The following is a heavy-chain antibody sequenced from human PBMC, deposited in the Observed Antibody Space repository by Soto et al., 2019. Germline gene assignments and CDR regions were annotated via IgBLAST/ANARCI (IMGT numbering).Heavy chain of an antibody. D-gene: IGHD3-10*01. CDR3: ARGINAGVDY. Sequence: QVQLVESGAEVKQPGASVKVSCKASGYTFTDLDINWVRQTTEQGLEWMGWMRPNTGNSGLAQKFQGRLNLTRDTSINTAYMELSSLRSEDTAIYYCARGINAGVDYWGQGTPVTVSS. CDR2: MRPNTGNS. CDR1: GYTFTDLD. V-gene: IGHV1-8*02. J-gene: IGHJ4*02.